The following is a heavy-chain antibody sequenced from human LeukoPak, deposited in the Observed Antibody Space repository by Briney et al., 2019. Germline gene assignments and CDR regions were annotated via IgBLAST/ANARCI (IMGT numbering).Heavy chain of an antibody. V-gene: IGHV3-33*01. CDR1: GFTFNSYG. CDR2: IWYDGSNK. CDR3: ASARTTRGFDY. J-gene: IGHJ4*02. D-gene: IGHD4-17*01. Sequence: PGGSLRLSCAASGFTFNSYGIHWVRQAPGKGLEWVAFIWYDGSNKYYADSVKGRFTISRDNSKNTLYLQMNSLRAEDTAVYYCASARTTRGFDYWGQGTLVTVSS.